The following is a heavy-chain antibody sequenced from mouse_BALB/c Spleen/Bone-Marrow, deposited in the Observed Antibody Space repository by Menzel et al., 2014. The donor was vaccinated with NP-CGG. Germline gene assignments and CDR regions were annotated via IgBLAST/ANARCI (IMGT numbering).Heavy chain of an antibody. CDR1: GFAFSNYD. J-gene: IGHJ3*02. V-gene: IGHV5-12-1*01. Sequence: DVQLVESGGGLVKPGGSLKLSCAASGFAFSNYDMSWVRQTPEKRLEWVAYISSGGGSTYYADTVKGRFTISRDNAKNTLYLQMSSLKSEDTAMYYCARQILRGFGYWGQGTPVTVSA. CDR2: ISSGGGST. CDR3: ARQILRGFGY. D-gene: IGHD1-1*01.